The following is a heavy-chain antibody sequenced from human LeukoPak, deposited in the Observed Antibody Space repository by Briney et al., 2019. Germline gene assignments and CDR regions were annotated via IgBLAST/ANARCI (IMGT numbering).Heavy chain of an antibody. CDR2: ISAYNGDT. Sequence: ASVKVSCKASGYTFSTYGITWVRQAPGQGLEWLGWISAYNGDTNYAQNLQGRVTMTTDTSTSTAYMELRSLTSDDTAVYYCARDKEEWEPLCYFGYWGQGTLVTVSS. CDR3: ARDKEEWEPLCYFGY. J-gene: IGHJ4*02. V-gene: IGHV1-18*01. D-gene: IGHD1-26*01. CDR1: GYTFSTYG.